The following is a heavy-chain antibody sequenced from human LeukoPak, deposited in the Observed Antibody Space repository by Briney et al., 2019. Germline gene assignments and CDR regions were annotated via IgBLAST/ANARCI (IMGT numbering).Heavy chain of an antibody. J-gene: IGHJ3*02. CDR1: GFTFSSYW. D-gene: IGHD4-17*01. CDR3: ARDNYGDYLLGPDVFDI. CDR2: STSSGSNI. V-gene: IGHV3-48*03. Sequence: GGSLRLSCAASGFTFSSYWMHWVRQAPGKGLEWVSYSTSSGSNIYYADSVKGRFTISRDNAKNSLYLQMNNLRAEDTAVYYCARDNYGDYLLGPDVFDIWGQGTKVTVSS.